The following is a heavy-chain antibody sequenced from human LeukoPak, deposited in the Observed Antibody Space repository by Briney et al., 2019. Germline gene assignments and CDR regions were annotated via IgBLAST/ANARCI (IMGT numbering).Heavy chain of an antibody. J-gene: IGHJ4*02. CDR3: ATPTSSIAARRAPPEFDY. Sequence: ASVKVSCKVSGYTLTELSMHWVRQAPGKGLEGMGGFDPEDGETIYAQKFQGRVTMTEDTSTDTAYMELSSLRSEDTAVYYCATPTSSIAARRAPPEFDYWGQGTLVTVSS. D-gene: IGHD6-6*01. V-gene: IGHV1-24*01. CDR1: GYTLTELS. CDR2: FDPEDGET.